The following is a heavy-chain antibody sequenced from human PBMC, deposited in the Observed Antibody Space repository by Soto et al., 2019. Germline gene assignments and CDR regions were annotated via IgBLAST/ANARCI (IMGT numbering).Heavy chain of an antibody. J-gene: IGHJ5*02. D-gene: IGHD1-26*01. Sequence: GGSLRLSCAASGFSFSVYGMHWVRQAPGKGLEWVAAISYDGRFTYYADSVKGRFTISREDSKNTLFLHMNSLRPEDTALYYCTKDSTTGLLDPWGQGTLVTVSS. V-gene: IGHV3-30*18. CDR3: TKDSTTGLLDP. CDR2: ISYDGRFT. CDR1: GFSFSVYG.